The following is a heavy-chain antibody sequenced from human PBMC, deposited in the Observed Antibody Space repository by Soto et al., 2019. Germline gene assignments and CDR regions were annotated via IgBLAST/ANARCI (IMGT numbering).Heavy chain of an antibody. CDR3: ARDIALQHYYYYGMDV. J-gene: IGHJ6*04. V-gene: IGHV3-30-3*01. D-gene: IGHD6-13*01. CDR1: GFTFSSYA. CDR2: ISYDGSNK. Sequence: PGGSLRLSCAASGFTFSSYAMHWVRQAPGKGLEWVAVISYDGSNKYYADSVKGRFTISRDNSKNTLYLQMNSLRAEDTAVYYCARDIALQHYYYYGMDVWGKGTTVAGSS.